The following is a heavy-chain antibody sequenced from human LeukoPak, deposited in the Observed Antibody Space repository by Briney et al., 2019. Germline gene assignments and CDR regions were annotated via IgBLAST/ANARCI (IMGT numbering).Heavy chain of an antibody. CDR2: ISWNSGSI. D-gene: IGHD3-3*01. J-gene: IGHJ6*02. V-gene: IGHV3-9*01. Sequence: GRSLRLSCAASGFTFDDYAMHWVRQAPGKGLEWVSGISWNSGSIGYADSVKGRFTISRDNAKNSLYLQMNSLRAEDTALYYCAKDMQTIFEVGMDVWGQGTTVTVSS. CDR3: AKDMQTIFEVGMDV. CDR1: GFTFDDYA.